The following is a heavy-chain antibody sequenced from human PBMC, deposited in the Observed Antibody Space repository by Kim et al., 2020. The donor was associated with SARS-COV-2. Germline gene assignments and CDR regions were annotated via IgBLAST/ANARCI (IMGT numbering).Heavy chain of an antibody. Sequence: GDAEYSPRFQGKVTFTRDTSASTAYLELTSLRSEDTAVYYCARERSSLFDYWGQGTLVTVSS. CDR2: GDA. CDR3: ARERSSLFDY. V-gene: IGHV1-3*01. J-gene: IGHJ4*02. D-gene: IGHD2-2*01.